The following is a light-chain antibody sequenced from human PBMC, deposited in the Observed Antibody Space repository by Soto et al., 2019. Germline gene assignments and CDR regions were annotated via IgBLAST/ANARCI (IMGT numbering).Light chain of an antibody. CDR2: WAS. CDR3: QQYYSTPYT. V-gene: IGKV4-1*01. CDR1: QSVLYSSNNKNY. J-gene: IGKJ2*01. Sequence: DIVMTQSPDSLAVSLGERATINRKSSQSVLYSSNNKNYLAWYQQKPGQPPKLLIYWASTRESGVPDRFSGSGSGTDFTLTISSLQAEDVAVYYCQQYYSTPYTFGQGTKLDIK.